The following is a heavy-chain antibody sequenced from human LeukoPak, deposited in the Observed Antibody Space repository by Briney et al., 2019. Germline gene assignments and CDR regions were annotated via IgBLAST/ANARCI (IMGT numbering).Heavy chain of an antibody. J-gene: IGHJ4*02. CDR2: ISYDGSNK. CDR1: GFTFSSYG. D-gene: IGHD5-18*01. Sequence: GGSLRLSCAASGFTFSSYGMHWVRQGPGKGLEWVAVISYDGSNKYYADSVKGRFTISRDNSKNTLYLQMNSLRAEDTAVYYCAKVFYSYGFQYYFDYWGQGTLVTVSS. V-gene: IGHV3-30*18. CDR3: AKVFYSYGFQYYFDY.